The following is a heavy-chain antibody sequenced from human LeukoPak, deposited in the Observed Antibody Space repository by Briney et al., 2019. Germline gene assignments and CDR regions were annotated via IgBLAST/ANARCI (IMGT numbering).Heavy chain of an antibody. CDR3: ARGLKYYYDSSGYFGLGY. D-gene: IGHD3-22*01. CDR2: INPSGGST. Sequence: ASVKVSCKASGYTFTSYYMHWVRQAPGQGLEWMGIINPSGGSTSYAQKLQGRVTMTTDTSTSTAYMELRSLRSDDTAVYYCARGLKYYYDSSGYFGLGYWGQGTLVTVSS. J-gene: IGHJ4*02. V-gene: IGHV1-46*01. CDR1: GYTFTSYY.